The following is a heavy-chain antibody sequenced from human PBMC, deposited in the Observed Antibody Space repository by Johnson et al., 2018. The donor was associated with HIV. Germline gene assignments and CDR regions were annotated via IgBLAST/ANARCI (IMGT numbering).Heavy chain of an antibody. D-gene: IGHD2-2*01. CDR3: ARVGYQLHDAFDL. Sequence: EVQLVESGGGLVQPGRSLRLSCAASGFTFSSYAMHWVRQSPGKGLEFVANIKDDSSEKSYVDSVRGRFTISRDNAKNSVVLQMNNLRAEDTAIYYCARVGYQLHDAFDLWGQGTMVTVSS. J-gene: IGHJ3*01. V-gene: IGHV3-7*05. CDR1: GFTFSSYA. CDR2: IKDDSSEK.